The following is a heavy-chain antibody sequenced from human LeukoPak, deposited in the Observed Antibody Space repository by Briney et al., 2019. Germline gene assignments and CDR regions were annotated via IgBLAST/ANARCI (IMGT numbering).Heavy chain of an antibody. D-gene: IGHD3-22*01. J-gene: IGHJ5*02. CDR1: GFTFSSYW. CDR2: INSDGSST. Sequence: GGSLRLSCAASGFTFSSYWMHWVRQAPGKGLVWVSRINSDGSSTSYADSVKGRFTISRDNAKNTLYLQMNSLRAEDTAVYHCASSSEYYYDSSGYYGHWFDPWGQGTLVTVSS. V-gene: IGHV3-74*01. CDR3: ASSSEYYYDSSGYYGHWFDP.